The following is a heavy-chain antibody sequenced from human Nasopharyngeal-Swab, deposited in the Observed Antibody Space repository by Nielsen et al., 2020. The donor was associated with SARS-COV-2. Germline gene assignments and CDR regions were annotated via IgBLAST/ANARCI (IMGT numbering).Heavy chain of an antibody. D-gene: IGHD2-15*01. J-gene: IGHJ4*02. CDR3: ARHTDCSGGSCYSSTPLDY. CDR2: IYYTGST. CDR1: GGSISTITYY. Sequence: SETLSLTCTVSGGSISTITYYWGWIRQPPGKGLEWIGTIYYTGSTYYNPSLKSRVTVLVDTSKNQFSLKLSSVTAADTAVYYCARHTDCSGGSCYSSTPLDYWGQGTLVTVSS. V-gene: IGHV4-39*01.